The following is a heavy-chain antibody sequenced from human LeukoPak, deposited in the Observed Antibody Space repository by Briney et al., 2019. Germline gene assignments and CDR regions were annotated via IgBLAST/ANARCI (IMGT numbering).Heavy chain of an antibody. D-gene: IGHD2-2*02. V-gene: IGHV1-2*02. CDR3: ARVDYTTSDFDY. J-gene: IGHJ4*02. Sequence: AASVKVSCTASGYTFTGYYIHRVRQAPGPGLEWMGWINPNSGVTNYAQKFQGRVTMTRDRSISTAYVEVSRLTYDDTPVYFCARVDYTTSDFDYWGQGTLVSVFS. CDR2: INPNSGVT. CDR1: GYTFTGYY.